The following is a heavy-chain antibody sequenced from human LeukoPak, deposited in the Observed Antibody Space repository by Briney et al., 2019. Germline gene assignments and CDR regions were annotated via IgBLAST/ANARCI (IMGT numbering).Heavy chain of an antibody. CDR3: ASFYDFWSGYYPFPLRPHDY. CDR2: IYYSGST. J-gene: IGHJ4*02. V-gene: IGHV4-39*01. CDR1: GGSISSSSYY. D-gene: IGHD3-3*01. Sequence: PSETLSLTCTVSGGSISSSSYYWGWIRQPPGKGLERIGSIYYSGSTYYSPSLKSRVTISVDTSKNQCSLKLSSVTAADTAVYYCASFYDFWSGYYPFPLRPHDYWGQGTLVTASS.